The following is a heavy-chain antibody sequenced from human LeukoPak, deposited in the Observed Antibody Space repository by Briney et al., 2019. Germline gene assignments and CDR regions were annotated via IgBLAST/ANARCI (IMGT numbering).Heavy chain of an antibody. CDR2: ISGSGGST. V-gene: IGHV3-23*01. CDR3: ARGGVDHYGSGTYYLMYYFDY. CDR1: GFTFSSDA. D-gene: IGHD3-10*01. Sequence: GGSLRLSCAASGFTFSSDAMSWVRQAPGKGLEWVSAISGSGGSTYYADSVKGRFTVSRDDPHNTLYLQMNSVRAEDTAVYFCARGGVDHYGSGTYYLMYYFDYWGQGALVTVSS. J-gene: IGHJ4*02.